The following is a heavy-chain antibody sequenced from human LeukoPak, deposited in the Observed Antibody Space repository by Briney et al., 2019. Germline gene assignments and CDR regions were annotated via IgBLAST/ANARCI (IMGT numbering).Heavy chain of an antibody. J-gene: IGHJ4*02. V-gene: IGHV1-2*02. D-gene: IGHD2-15*01. Sequence: ASVKVSCKASGDTFTGYYMHWVRQAPGQGLEWMGWINPHTGGTNYAQRFQGRVTMTRDTSISTAYMELSGLTSDDTAVYYCARPYCSGGSCHDYFDYWGQGTLVTVSS. CDR3: ARPYCSGGSCHDYFDY. CDR2: INPHTGGT. CDR1: GDTFTGYY.